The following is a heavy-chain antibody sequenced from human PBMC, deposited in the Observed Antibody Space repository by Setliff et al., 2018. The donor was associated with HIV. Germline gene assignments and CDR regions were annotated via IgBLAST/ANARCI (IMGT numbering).Heavy chain of an antibody. CDR2: VYHTGST. CDR1: GYSISSRYY. J-gene: IGHJ4*02. Sequence: SETLSLTCTVSGYSISSRYYWGWIRQPPGKGLEWIGSVYHTGSTYYNPSLKSRVTMSSDTSKNQFSLRLHSVTAADTAVYYCARDPPGYGDSNDYWGQGTLVTVSS. V-gene: IGHV4-38-2*02. CDR3: ARDPPGYGDSNDY. D-gene: IGHD4-17*01.